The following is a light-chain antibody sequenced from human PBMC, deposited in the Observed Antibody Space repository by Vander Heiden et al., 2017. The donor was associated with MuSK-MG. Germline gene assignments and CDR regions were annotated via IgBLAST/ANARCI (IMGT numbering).Light chain of an antibody. J-gene: IGKJ4*01. V-gene: IGKV4-1*01. Sequence: DIVMTQSPDSLPVSLGERATVNCKSSQSVLYSSNNKNYLAWYQQKPGQSPNLLIYWASTRESGVPDRFSGSGSGTDFNLTISSLEAEDVAVYYCQQYYSTPLTFGEGTRVEIK. CDR1: QSVLYSSNNKNY. CDR2: WAS. CDR3: QQYYSTPLT.